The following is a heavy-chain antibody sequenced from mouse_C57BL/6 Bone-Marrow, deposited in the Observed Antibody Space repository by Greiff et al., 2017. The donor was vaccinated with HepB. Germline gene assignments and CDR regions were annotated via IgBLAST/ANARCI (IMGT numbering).Heavy chain of an antibody. D-gene: IGHD1-1*01. CDR2: IYPRDGST. J-gene: IGHJ1*03. Sequence: QVQLQQSGPELVKPGASVKLSCKASGYTFTSYDINGVKQRPGQGLEWIGWIYPRDGSTKYNEKFKGKATLTVDTSSSTAYMELHSLTSEDSAVYFCARGITTVVSYWYIDVWGTGTPVTVSS. V-gene: IGHV1-85*01. CDR1: GYTFTSYD. CDR3: ARGITTVVSYWYIDV.